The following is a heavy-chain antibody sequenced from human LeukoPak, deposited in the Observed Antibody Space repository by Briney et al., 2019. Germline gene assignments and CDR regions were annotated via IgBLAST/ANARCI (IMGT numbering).Heavy chain of an antibody. CDR2: INQGGGVK. D-gene: IGHD3-16*02. CDR1: GFSFRDFW. J-gene: IGHJ4*02. V-gene: IGHV3-7*02. CDR3: ARFGYRGWNLEN. Sequence: PGGSLRLSCAASGFSFRDFWMTWVRQARGKGLELVANINQGGGVKYYVDSVKGRFTISRDDTESSLYVQMNSLRAEDTAVYYCARFGYRGWNLENWGQGTLVTVSS.